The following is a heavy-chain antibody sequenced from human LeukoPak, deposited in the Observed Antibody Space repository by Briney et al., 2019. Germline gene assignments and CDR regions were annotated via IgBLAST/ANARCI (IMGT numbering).Heavy chain of an antibody. D-gene: IGHD3-10*01. Sequence: PGGSLRLSCAASGFSFTSYWMHWVGHPQGKGLVGVSHINTDGSSTSYADSVKGRFSISRDNAKNTLYLQMNSLRAEDTAVYYCARETLIRGFMPDYWGQGTLVTVSS. V-gene: IGHV3-74*01. CDR3: ARETLIRGFMPDY. CDR1: GFSFTSYW. J-gene: IGHJ4*02. CDR2: INTDGSST.